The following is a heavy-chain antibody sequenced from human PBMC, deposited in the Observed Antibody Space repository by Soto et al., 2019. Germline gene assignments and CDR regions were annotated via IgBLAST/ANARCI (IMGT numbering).Heavy chain of an antibody. V-gene: IGHV1-18*01. CDR2: ISAYNGDT. CDR3: ARVLAIAAATLTGDY. Sequence: GASVKVSCKASGYTFTSYGISWVRQAPGQGLEWMGWISAYNGDTNYAQKLQGRVTMTTDTSTSTAYMELRSLRSDDTAVYYCARVLAIAAATLTGDYWGQGTLVTVSS. CDR1: GYTFTSYG. D-gene: IGHD6-13*01. J-gene: IGHJ4*02.